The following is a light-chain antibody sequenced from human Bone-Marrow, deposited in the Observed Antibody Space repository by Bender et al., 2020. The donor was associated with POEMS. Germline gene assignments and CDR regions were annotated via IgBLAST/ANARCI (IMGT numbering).Light chain of an antibody. J-gene: IGLJ2*01. V-gene: IGLV2-14*01. CDR1: SSDVGGYNY. Sequence: QSALTQPASVSGSPGQSITISCTGTSSDVGGYNYVSWYQHHPGKAPKLMIYEVSHRPSGSSNRFSGSKSGNTASLTISGLQADDEADYYCSSYTSTSTPIFGGGTKLTVL. CDR3: SSYTSTSTPI. CDR2: EVS.